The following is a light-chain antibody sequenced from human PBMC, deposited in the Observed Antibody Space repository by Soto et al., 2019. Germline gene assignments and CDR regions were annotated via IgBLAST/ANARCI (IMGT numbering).Light chain of an antibody. CDR2: EVS. Sequence: QSALTQPASVSGSPGQSFTISCTGTSSDVVGYNYVSWYQQHPGKAPKLMIYEVSNRPSGVSNRFSGSKSGNTASLTISGLQAEDEADYYCSSYTSSSTLGVVFGGGTKLTVI. V-gene: IGLV2-14*01. J-gene: IGLJ2*01. CDR1: SSDVVGYNY. CDR3: SSYTSSSTLGVV.